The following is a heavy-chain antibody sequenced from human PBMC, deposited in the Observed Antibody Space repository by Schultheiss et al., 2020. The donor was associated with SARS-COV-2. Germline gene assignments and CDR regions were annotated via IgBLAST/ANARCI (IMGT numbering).Heavy chain of an antibody. V-gene: IGHV4-59*08. Sequence: SETLSLTCTVSGGSISSYYWSWIRQPPGKGLEWIGYIYYSGSTNYNPSLKSRVTISVDTSKNQFSLKLSSVTAADTAVYYCARHGYSSGGSCLARVDYWGQGTLVTVSS. CDR1: GGSISSYY. D-gene: IGHD2-15*01. CDR2: IYYSGST. CDR3: ARHGYSSGGSCLARVDY. J-gene: IGHJ4*02.